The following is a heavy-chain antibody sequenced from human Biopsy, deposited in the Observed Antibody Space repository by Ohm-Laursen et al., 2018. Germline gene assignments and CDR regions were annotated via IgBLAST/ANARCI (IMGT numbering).Heavy chain of an antibody. CDR2: IGVDGRTI. V-gene: IGHV3-23*01. CDR1: GFTFSAFS. Sequence: SLRLSCTASGFTFSAFSMNWVRQAPGRGLEWVSIIGVDGRTIYYADSVKDRFTISRDNSKNTLYLQMNSLRADDTAVYYCAKSGNGTVTRHFDLWGQGTLVTVSS. J-gene: IGHJ4*02. D-gene: IGHD4-17*01. CDR3: AKSGNGTVTRHFDL.